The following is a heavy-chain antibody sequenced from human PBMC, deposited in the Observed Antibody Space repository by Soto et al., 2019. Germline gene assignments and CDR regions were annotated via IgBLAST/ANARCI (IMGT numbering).Heavy chain of an antibody. J-gene: IGHJ4*02. CDR2: IRETGNT. Sequence: EVQILQSGGGLEQPGGSLRRSCTASGFTFSNYAMSWIRQAPGKGLEWVSTIRETGNTYYADSVRGRFATSRDNSENTLSLQMSSLRAEDTAVYYCAKQQMGVIRALDYWGQGTLVTVSS. V-gene: IGHV3-23*01. CDR1: GFTFSNYA. CDR3: AKQQMGVIRALDY. D-gene: IGHD1-26*01.